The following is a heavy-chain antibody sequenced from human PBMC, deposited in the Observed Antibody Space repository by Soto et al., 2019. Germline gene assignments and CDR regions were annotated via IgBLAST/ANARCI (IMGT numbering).Heavy chain of an antibody. J-gene: IGHJ2*01. CDR2: INSDGSST. Sequence: EVQLVESGGGLVQPGGSLRLSCAASGFTFSSYWMHWVRQAPGKGLVWVSRINSDGSSTSYADSVKGRFTISRDNAKNTLYLQMITLRAEDTAVYYCASGLSLNWYFDLLCRCTLVTVSS. CDR1: GFTFSSYW. D-gene: IGHD3-16*01. V-gene: IGHV3-74*01. CDR3: ASGLSLNWYFDL.